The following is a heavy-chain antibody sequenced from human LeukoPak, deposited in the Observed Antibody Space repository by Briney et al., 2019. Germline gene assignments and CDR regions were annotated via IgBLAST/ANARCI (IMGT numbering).Heavy chain of an antibody. V-gene: IGHV4-34*01. CDR1: GGSFSGYY. CDR3: ARGSRLSYFDWLFPSLFDY. CDR2: INHSGST. D-gene: IGHD3-9*01. Sequence: SETLSLTCAVYGGSFSGYYWSWIRQPPGKGLEWIGEINHSGSTNYNPSLKSRVTISVDTSKNQFSLKLSSVTAADTAVYYCARGSRLSYFDWLFPSLFDYWGQGTLVTVSS. J-gene: IGHJ4*02.